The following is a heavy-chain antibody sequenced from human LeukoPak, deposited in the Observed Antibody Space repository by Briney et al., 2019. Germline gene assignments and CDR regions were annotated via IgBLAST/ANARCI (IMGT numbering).Heavy chain of an antibody. V-gene: IGHV1-18*01. J-gene: IGHJ4*02. Sequence: ASVKVSCKASGYTFTSYGISGVRRPPAQGLEGMVWISAYNGNTNYAQKLQGRVTMTTDTSTSTAYMELRSLRSEDTAVYYCARGYCSSTSCFPLDYWGQGTLVTVSS. CDR2: ISAYNGNT. CDR3: ARGYCSSTSCFPLDY. CDR1: GYTFTSYG. D-gene: IGHD2-2*01.